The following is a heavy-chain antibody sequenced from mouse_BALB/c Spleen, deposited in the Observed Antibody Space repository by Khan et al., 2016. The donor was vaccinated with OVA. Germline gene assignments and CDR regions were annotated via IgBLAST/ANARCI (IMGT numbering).Heavy chain of an antibody. V-gene: IGHV1-69*02. CDR2: IYPSDSYT. CDR3: TRSTMITTRYFDV. CDR1: GYTFTSYW. J-gene: IGHJ1*01. Sequence: QVQLQQPGAELVRPGASVKLSCKASGYTFTSYWINWVKQRPGQGLEWIGNIYPSDSYTNYNQKFKDKATLTVDKSSSTAYMQLSSPTSEDSAVYDCTRSTMITTRYFDVWGAGTTVTVSS. D-gene: IGHD2-4*01.